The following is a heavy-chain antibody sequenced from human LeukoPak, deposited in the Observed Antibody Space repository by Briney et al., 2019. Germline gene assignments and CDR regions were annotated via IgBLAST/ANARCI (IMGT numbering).Heavy chain of an antibody. CDR1: GGSISSYY. J-gene: IGHJ6*03. V-gene: IGHV4-4*07. D-gene: IGHD3-9*01. CDR3: ARDNYDILTGLHYYYMDV. CDR2: IYTSGSA. Sequence: PSQTLSLTCTVSGGSISSYYWSWIRQPAGKGLEWIGRIYTSGSANYNPSLKSRVTMSVDTSKNQFSLKLSSVTAADTAVYYCARDNYDILTGLHYYYMDVWGKGTTVTVSS.